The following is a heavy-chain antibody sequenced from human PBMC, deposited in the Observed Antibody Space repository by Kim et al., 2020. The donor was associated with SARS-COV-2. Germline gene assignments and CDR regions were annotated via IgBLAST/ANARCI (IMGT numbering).Heavy chain of an antibody. Sequence: GESLKISCQASGYNFVNYWITWVRQRVGKGLEWMAIIYGGDSDTKYSPSFQGQVTVSVDKSISTAYLQWSSLKASDTAMYYCARQYCTTSTCYKGVDYWG. CDR3: ARQYCTTSTCYKGVDY. CDR2: IYGGDSDT. CDR1: GYNFVNYW. J-gene: IGHJ4*01. D-gene: IGHD2-8*01. V-gene: IGHV5-51*01.